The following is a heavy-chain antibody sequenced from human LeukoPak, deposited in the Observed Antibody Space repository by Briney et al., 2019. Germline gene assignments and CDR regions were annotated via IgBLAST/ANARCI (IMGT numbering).Heavy chain of an antibody. CDR3: ARCPRVITPCAFYI. CDR2: IIPIFGTA. D-gene: IGHD4-23*01. CDR1: GGTFSSYA. Sequence: ASVKVSCKASGGTFSSYAISWVRQAPGQGLEWMGGIIPIFGTANYAQKFQGRVTITADESTSTAYMELSSLRSEDTAVYYCARCPRVITPCAFYIWGQGTMVTVSS. V-gene: IGHV1-69*13. J-gene: IGHJ3*02.